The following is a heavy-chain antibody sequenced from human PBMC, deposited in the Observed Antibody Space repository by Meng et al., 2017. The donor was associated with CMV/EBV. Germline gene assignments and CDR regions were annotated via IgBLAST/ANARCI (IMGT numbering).Heavy chain of an antibody. CDR2: IYYSGST. J-gene: IGHJ5*02. CDR3: AREGQFAARQLGNWFDP. Sequence: ISRSSYYWGWIRQPPGKGLEWIGSIYYSGSTYYNPSLKSRVTISVDTSKNQFSLKLSSVTAADTAVYYCAREGQFAARQLGNWFDPWGQGTLVTVSS. V-gene: IGHV4-39*07. D-gene: IGHD6-6*01. CDR1: ISRSSYY.